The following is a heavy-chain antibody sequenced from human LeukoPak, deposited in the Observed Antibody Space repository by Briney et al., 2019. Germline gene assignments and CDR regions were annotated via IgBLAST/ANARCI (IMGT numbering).Heavy chain of an antibody. Sequence: GGSLRLSCAASGFAVSSNYMSWVRQAPGKGLGWVSVIYSGGSTYYADSVKGRFTISRDNSKNTLYLQMNSLRAEDTAVYYCARVRGGSYYGIDYWGQGTLVTVSS. CDR3: ARVRGGSYYGIDY. J-gene: IGHJ4*02. V-gene: IGHV3-53*01. CDR2: IYSGGST. CDR1: GFAVSSNY. D-gene: IGHD1-26*01.